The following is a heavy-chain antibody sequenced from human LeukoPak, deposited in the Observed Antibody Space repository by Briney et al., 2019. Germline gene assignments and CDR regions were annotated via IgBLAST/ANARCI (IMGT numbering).Heavy chain of an antibody. CDR3: ARVIMVKYYYYYMDV. D-gene: IGHD2-8*01. Sequence: SVKVSCKASGGTFSSYAISWVRQAPGQGLEWMGGIIPIFGTANYAQKFQGRVTITTDESTSTAYMELSSLRSEDTAVYYCARVIMVKYYYYYMDVCGKGTTVIVSS. J-gene: IGHJ6*03. V-gene: IGHV1-69*05. CDR2: IIPIFGTA. CDR1: GGTFSSYA.